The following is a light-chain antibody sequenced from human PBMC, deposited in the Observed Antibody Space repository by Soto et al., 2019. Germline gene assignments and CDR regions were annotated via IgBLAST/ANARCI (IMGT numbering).Light chain of an antibody. Sequence: DIQMTQSPSSLSASVGDRLTITCRASQTISSYLNWYQQKPGKAPKLLIYGASSLQSGVPSRFSGSGSGTDFTLTISSLQPEDSAAYYCQQSHSSPVTFGQGTKLEIK. CDR1: QTISSY. CDR2: GAS. CDR3: QQSHSSPVT. J-gene: IGKJ2*01. V-gene: IGKV1-39*01.